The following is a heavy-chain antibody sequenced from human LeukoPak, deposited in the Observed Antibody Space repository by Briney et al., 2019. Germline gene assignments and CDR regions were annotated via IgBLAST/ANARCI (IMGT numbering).Heavy chain of an antibody. V-gene: IGHV3-21*01. CDR2: ISSRSGYI. CDR3: ARKDERYSGYEDAFDI. CDR1: GFTFSSYS. J-gene: IGHJ3*02. D-gene: IGHD5-12*01. Sequence: PGGSLRLSCAASGFTFSSYSMNWVRQAPGKGLEWVSSISSRSGYIYYADSVKGRFTISRDNAKNTLYLQMNSLRAEDTAVYYCARKDERYSGYEDAFDIWGQGTMVTVSS.